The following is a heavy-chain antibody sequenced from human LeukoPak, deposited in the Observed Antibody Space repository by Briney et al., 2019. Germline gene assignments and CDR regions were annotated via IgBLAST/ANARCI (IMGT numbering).Heavy chain of an antibody. J-gene: IGHJ4*02. V-gene: IGHV1-69*13. CDR1: GGTFSSYA. CDR3: ARTPGPERYCTNGVCYFYDY. CDR2: IIPIFGTA. D-gene: IGHD2-8*01. Sequence: ASVKVSCKASGGTFSSYAISWVRQAPGQGLEWMGGIIPIFGTANYAQKFQGRVTITADESTSPAYMELSSLRSEDTAVYYCARTPGPERYCTNGVCYFYDYWGQGTLVTVSS.